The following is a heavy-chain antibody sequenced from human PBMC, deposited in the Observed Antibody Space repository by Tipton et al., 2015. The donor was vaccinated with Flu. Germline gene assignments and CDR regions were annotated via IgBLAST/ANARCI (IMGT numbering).Heavy chain of an antibody. Sequence: QSGPEVKKPGSSVKVSCKASGGTFSSYAISWVRQAPGQGLEWMGGIIPIFGTANYAQKFQGRVTITADESTSTAYMELSSLRSEDTAVYYCASGRIDIVVVVAATGTSYYYMDVWGKGTTVTVSS. CDR2: IIPIFGTA. V-gene: IGHV1-69*01. D-gene: IGHD2-15*01. CDR3: ASGRIDIVVVVAATGTSYYYMDV. J-gene: IGHJ6*03. CDR1: GGTFSSYA.